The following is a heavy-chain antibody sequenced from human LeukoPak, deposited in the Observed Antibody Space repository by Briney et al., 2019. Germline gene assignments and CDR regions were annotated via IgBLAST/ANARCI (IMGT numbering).Heavy chain of an antibody. Sequence: GASVKVSCTASGYTFTSYAMHWVRQAPGQRLEWMGWINAGNGNTKYSQKFQGRVTITRDTSASTAYMELSSLRSEDTAVYYCARRFSGYSSSWASFDYWGQGTLVTVSS. V-gene: IGHV1-3*01. CDR2: INAGNGNT. CDR1: GYTFTSYA. J-gene: IGHJ4*02. D-gene: IGHD6-13*01. CDR3: ARRFSGYSSSWASFDY.